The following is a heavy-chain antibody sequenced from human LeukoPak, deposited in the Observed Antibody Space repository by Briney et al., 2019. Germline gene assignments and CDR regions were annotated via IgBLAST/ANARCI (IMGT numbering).Heavy chain of an antibody. J-gene: IGHJ4*02. CDR2: INPNSGGT. Sequence: GASVKVSCKASGYTFINYGISWVRQAPGQGLEWMGWINPNSGGTNYAQKFQGRVTMTRDTSISTAYMELSRLRSDDTAVYYCATGRWGVDYWGQGTLVTVSS. CDR3: ATGRWGVDY. D-gene: IGHD3-16*01. CDR1: GYTFINYG. V-gene: IGHV1-2*02.